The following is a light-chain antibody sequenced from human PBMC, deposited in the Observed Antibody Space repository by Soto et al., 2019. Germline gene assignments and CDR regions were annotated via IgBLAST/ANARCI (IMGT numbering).Light chain of an antibody. Sequence: EIVLTQSPGTLSSSPGERATLSCRASQTVTRNYLALYQQKHGQAPRLLFFGASIRATGLPDRFSGGGSGTDFTLTISRLEPEDFAVYYCQQYGSSPGTVGQGTKVEVK. V-gene: IGKV3-20*01. CDR3: QQYGSSPGT. CDR2: GAS. J-gene: IGKJ1*01. CDR1: QTVTRNY.